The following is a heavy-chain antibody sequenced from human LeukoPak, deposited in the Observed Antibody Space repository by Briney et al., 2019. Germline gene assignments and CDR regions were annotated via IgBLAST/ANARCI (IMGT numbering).Heavy chain of an antibody. J-gene: IGHJ4*02. Sequence: SQTLSLTCTVSGGSISSGSYYWSWIRQPAGKGLEWIGRIYTSGSTNYNPSLKSRVTISVDTPKNQFSLKLSSVTAADTAVYYCARDDPIRYCSSTSCYALDYWGQGTLVTVSS. D-gene: IGHD2-2*01. CDR1: GGSISSGSYY. V-gene: IGHV4-61*02. CDR3: ARDDPIRYCSSTSCYALDY. CDR2: IYTSGST.